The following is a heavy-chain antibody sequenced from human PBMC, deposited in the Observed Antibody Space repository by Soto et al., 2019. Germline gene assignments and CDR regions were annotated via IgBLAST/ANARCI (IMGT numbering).Heavy chain of an antibody. CDR1: GYTFTSYG. D-gene: IGHD3-9*01. J-gene: IGHJ4*02. CDR2: ISANIGKA. CDR3: ATAWTTDYDILTGPIDY. Sequence: ASVKVSCKASGYTFTSYGISWVRQAPGQGLEWKGRISANIGKANYAQKLQGRVTMTTDTSTSTAYMELSSLRSEDTAVYYCATAWTTDYDILTGPIDYWGQGTLVTVSS. V-gene: IGHV1-18*01.